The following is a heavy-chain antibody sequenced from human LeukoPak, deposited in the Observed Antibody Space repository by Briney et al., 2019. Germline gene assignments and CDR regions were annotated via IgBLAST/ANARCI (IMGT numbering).Heavy chain of an antibody. CDR1: GGSIRSSYYY. V-gene: IGHV4-31*03. CDR2: IFYSGGT. J-gene: IGHJ6*02. CDR3: AGAEAPATPPPYGMDV. D-gene: IGHD4/OR15-4a*01. Sequence: PSETLSLTYTVSGGSIRSSYYYWSWIRQHPGKGLEWIGYIFYSGGTFYNPSLKSRVTISIDTSKDQFSLKLSSVTAADTAVYYCAGAEAPATPPPYGMDVWGQGTTVTVSS.